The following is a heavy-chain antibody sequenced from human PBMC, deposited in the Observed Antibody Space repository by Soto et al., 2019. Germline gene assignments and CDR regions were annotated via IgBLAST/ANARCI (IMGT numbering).Heavy chain of an antibody. J-gene: IGHJ6*02. V-gene: IGHV4-30-2*01. D-gene: IGHD6-6*01. Sequence: PSETLSLTCAVSGDSISRGGYSWTWIRQPPGEALEWIGNIYDSGGTSYNPSLKSRVTISVDTSKNQFSLRLTSVTAADTAVYFCARGSSSYYDYGMDVWGQGTTVTVSS. CDR2: IYDSGGT. CDR3: ARGSSSYYDYGMDV. CDR1: GDSISRGGYS.